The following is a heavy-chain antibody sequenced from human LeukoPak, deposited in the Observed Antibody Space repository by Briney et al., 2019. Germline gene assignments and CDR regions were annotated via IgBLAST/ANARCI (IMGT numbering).Heavy chain of an antibody. CDR1: GYTITRHY. CDR2: INPTGTSS. D-gene: IGHD5-24*01. Sequence: ASVKVSCKSSGYTITRHYLHWVRQAPGQGLECVGLINPTGTSSWSAQKFQVRVTLTRDMSPITDYMELSSLRSEDTAVYYCARDNSLQDMAWWFDPWGQGTLVTVSS. J-gene: IGHJ5*02. V-gene: IGHV1-46*01. CDR3: ARDNSLQDMAWWFDP.